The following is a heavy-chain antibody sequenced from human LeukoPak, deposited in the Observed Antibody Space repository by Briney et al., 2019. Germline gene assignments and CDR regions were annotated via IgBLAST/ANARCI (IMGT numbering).Heavy chain of an antibody. D-gene: IGHD2-2*02. Sequence: GSSVKVSCTASGGTCSSYAISWVRQAPGQGLEWMGGIIPIFGTSNYAQKFQGRVTITTDESTSTAYMELSSLRSEDTAVYYCASGHCSSTSCYTYYYYYYMDVWGKGTTVTVSS. CDR3: ASGHCSSTSCYTYYYYYYMDV. V-gene: IGHV1-69*05. CDR1: GGTCSSYA. J-gene: IGHJ6*03. CDR2: IIPIFGTS.